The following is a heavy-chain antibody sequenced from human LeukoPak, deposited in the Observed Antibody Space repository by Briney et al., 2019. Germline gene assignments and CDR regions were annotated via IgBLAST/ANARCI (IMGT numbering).Heavy chain of an antibody. D-gene: IGHD6-19*01. J-gene: IGHJ4*02. CDR1: GGSISSYY. Sequence: SETLSLTCTVFGGSISSYYWSWIRQPPGKGLEWIGYIYYSGSTNYNPSLKSRVTISVDTSKNQFSLKLSSVTAADTAVYYCARRRSSGWYGIDYWGQGTLVTVSS. V-gene: IGHV4-59*08. CDR2: IYYSGST. CDR3: ARRRSSGWYGIDY.